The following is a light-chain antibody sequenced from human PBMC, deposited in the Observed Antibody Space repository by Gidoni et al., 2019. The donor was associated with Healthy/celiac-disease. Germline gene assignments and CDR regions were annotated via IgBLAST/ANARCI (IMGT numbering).Light chain of an antibody. CDR2: DAS. J-gene: IGKJ1*01. CDR1: QSISSW. Sequence: DIQMTQSPSTLSASVGDRVTTTCRASQSISSWLAWYQQKPGKAPKLLIYDASSLESGVPSRFSGSGSGTEFPLPISSLQPDDFATYYCQQYNSYSLWTFGQGTKVEIK. CDR3: QQYNSYSLWT. V-gene: IGKV1-5*01.